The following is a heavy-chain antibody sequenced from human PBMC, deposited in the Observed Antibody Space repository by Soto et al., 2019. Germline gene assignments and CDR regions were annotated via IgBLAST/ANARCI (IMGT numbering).Heavy chain of an antibody. D-gene: IGHD1-26*01. V-gene: IGHV4-39*01. CDR1: GGSISSSSYY. CDR2: IYYSGST. Sequence: SETLSLTCTVSGGSISSSSYYWGWIRQPPEKGLEWIGSIYYSGSTYYNPSLKSRVTISVDTSKNQFSLKLSSVTAADTAVYYCAGVGATTVDYWGQGTLVTVSS. CDR3: AGVGATTVDY. J-gene: IGHJ4*02.